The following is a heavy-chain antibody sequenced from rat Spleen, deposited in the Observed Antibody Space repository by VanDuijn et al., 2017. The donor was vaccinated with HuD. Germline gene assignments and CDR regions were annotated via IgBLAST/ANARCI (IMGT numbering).Heavy chain of an antibody. D-gene: IGHD1-6*01. V-gene: IGHV5-22*01. CDR2: ISYEGSTT. Sequence: EVQLVESGGGLVRPGRSLKLSCAASGFTFSDYYIAWVRQAPKKGLEWVASISYEGSTTHYGDSVRGRFTISRDSAESTLYLQMNSLRSEDTATYYCARHGVNYGSYNWFAYWGQGTLVTVSS. CDR1: GFTFSDYY. CDR3: ARHGVNYGSYNWFAY. J-gene: IGHJ3*01.